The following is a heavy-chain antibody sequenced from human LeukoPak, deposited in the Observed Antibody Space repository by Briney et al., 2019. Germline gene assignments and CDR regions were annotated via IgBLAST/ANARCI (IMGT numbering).Heavy chain of an antibody. D-gene: IGHD2-15*01. V-gene: IGHV4-34*01. Sequence: SETLSLTCAVYGGSFSGYYWSWIRQPPGKGLEWIGEINHSGSTNYNPSLKSRVTISVDTSKNQFSLKLSSVTAADTAVHYCARGTQSVLLLGSYFDYWGQGTLVTVSS. J-gene: IGHJ4*02. CDR2: INHSGST. CDR3: ARGTQSVLLLGSYFDY. CDR1: GGSFSGYY.